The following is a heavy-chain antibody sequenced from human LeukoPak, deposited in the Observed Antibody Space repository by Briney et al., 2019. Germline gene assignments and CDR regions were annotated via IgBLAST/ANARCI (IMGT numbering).Heavy chain of an antibody. CDR2: IYYSGST. J-gene: IGHJ4*02. D-gene: IGHD3-10*01. V-gene: IGHV4-39*01. CDR1: GGSNSSSSYY. CDR3: ARHAITMVQGEIDY. Sequence: SETLPLTCTVYGGSNSSSSYYWGWIRRPPGKGLEWIGSIYYSGSTYYNPSLKSRVTISVDTSKNQFSLKLSSVTAADTAVYYCARHAITMVQGEIDYWGQGTLVTVSS.